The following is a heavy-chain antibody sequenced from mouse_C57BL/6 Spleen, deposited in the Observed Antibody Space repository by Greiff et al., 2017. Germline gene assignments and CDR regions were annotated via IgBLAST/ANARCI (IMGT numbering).Heavy chain of an antibody. Sequence: EVKLVESGGGLVKPGGSLKLSCAASGFTFSDYGMHWVRQAPEKGLEWVAYISSGSSTIYYADTVKGRFTISRDNAKNTLFLQMTSLRSEDTAVYYCARRLHSAFDYWGQGTTLTVSS. CDR3: ARRLHSAFDY. CDR1: GFTFSDYG. V-gene: IGHV5-17*01. D-gene: IGHD1-2*01. CDR2: ISSGSSTI. J-gene: IGHJ2*01.